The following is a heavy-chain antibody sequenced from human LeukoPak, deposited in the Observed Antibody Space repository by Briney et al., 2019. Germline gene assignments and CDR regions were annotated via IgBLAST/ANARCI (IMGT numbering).Heavy chain of an antibody. Sequence: GGSLRLSCAASGFTFDGYGMSWVRQAPGKGLEWVSGINWNGGSTGYADSVKGRFTISRDNAKNSLYLQMNSLRAEDTALYYCARVNGLRFLDRGYFDYWGQGTLVTVSS. CDR3: ARVNGLRFLDRGYFDY. D-gene: IGHD3-3*01. V-gene: IGHV3-20*04. J-gene: IGHJ4*02. CDR1: GFTFDGYG. CDR2: INWNGGST.